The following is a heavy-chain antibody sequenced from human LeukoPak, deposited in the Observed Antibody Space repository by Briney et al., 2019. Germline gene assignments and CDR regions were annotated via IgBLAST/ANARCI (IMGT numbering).Heavy chain of an antibody. CDR2: INPNSGGT. V-gene: IGHV1-2*02. Sequence: ASVKVSCKASGYTFTGYYMHWVRQAPGQGLEWMGWINPNSGGTNYAQKLQGRVTMTRDTSISTAYMELSRLRSDDTAVYYCARGAHYDFWSGPTNYYFDYWGQGTLVTVSS. CDR3: ARGAHYDFWSGPTNYYFDY. J-gene: IGHJ4*02. CDR1: GYTFTGYY. D-gene: IGHD3-3*01.